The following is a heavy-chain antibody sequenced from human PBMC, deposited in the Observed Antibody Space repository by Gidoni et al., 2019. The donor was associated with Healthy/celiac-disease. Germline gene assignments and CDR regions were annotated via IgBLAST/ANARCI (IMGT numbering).Heavy chain of an antibody. CDR1: GWSFSCYS. CDR3: ARRYGYCSSTSCFYYYYGMDV. J-gene: IGHJ6*02. Sequence: QVQLQPWGAGLFKPSETLSLTCAVYGWSFSCYSWRWIRQPPGKGLEWIGEINHSGSTNYNPSLKSRVTISVDTSKNQVSRKLSSVTAADTAVYYCARRYGYCSSTSCFYYYYGMDVWGQGTTVTVSS. V-gene: IGHV4-34*01. D-gene: IGHD2-2*03. CDR2: INHSGST.